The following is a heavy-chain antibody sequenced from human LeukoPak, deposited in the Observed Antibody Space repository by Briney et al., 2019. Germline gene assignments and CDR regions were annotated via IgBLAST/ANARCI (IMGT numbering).Heavy chain of an antibody. V-gene: IGHV1-8*02. D-gene: IGHD6-19*01. Sequence: VASVKVSCKASGYTFTGYYMHWVRQAPGQGLEWMGWMNPNSGNTGCAQKFQGRVTMTRNTPISTAYMELSSLRSEDTAVYYCARGSSGWPDYWGQGTLVTVSS. CDR1: GYTFTGYY. CDR2: MNPNSGNT. CDR3: ARGSSGWPDY. J-gene: IGHJ4*02.